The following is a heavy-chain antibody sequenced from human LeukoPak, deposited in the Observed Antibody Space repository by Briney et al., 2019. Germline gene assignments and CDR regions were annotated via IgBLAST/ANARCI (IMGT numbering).Heavy chain of an antibody. Sequence: GGSLRLSCAASGFTFTSYSMNWVRQAPGKGLEWVSVTYTGGNSYYADSVKGRFIISRDISKNTLYLQMNSLRAEDSALYYCARGGRGSAAVVAPRSFDIWGQGTMVTVSS. CDR2: TYTGGNS. CDR3: ARGGRGSAAVVAPRSFDI. D-gene: IGHD3-22*01. CDR1: GFTFTSYS. V-gene: IGHV3-53*01. J-gene: IGHJ3*02.